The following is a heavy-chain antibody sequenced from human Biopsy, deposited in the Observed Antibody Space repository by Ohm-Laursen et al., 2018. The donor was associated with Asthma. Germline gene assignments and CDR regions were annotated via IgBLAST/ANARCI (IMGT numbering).Heavy chain of an antibody. D-gene: IGHD6-6*01. J-gene: IGHJ4*02. CDR2: ITDTSRYI. CDR3: ARGKTWGRSYYFDY. V-gene: IGHV3-21*01. Sequence: GSLRLSCAATGFTFSHYNMNWVRQAPGKGLEWVSSITDTSRYIKYADSVKGRSTISRDNAKNSLYLQMNSLRGDDTAVYYCARGKTWGRSYYFDYWGQGTLVTVSS. CDR1: GFTFSHYN.